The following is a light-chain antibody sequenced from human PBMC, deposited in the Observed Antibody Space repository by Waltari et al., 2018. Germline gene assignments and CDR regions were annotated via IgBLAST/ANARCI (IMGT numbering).Light chain of an antibody. CDR1: PTVSTY. CDR2: DAS. V-gene: IGKV3-11*01. CDR3: LQRSLWPWT. J-gene: IGKJ1*01. Sequence: IVLTQSPATLSLSPGERATLSCRPSPTVSTYLAWFQQKPGQAPRLLLCDASNRAPGIPARFSGSGSGTDFSLTISSLEPEDFAVYYCLQRSLWPWTFGQGTKVAVK.